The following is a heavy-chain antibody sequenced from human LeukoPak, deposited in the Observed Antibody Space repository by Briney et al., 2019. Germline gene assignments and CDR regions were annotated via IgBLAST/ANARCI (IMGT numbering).Heavy chain of an antibody. V-gene: IGHV3-23*01. D-gene: IGHD6-6*01. J-gene: IGHJ4*02. CDR3: AKKIVPPSGYYFDY. CDR1: GFTFSNSA. CDR2: ISGSGVNT. Sequence: GGSLRLSCAASGFTFSNSAMSWVRQAPGKRLEWVSSISGSGVNTYYADSVKGRFTIFRDNSKNTLYLQMNSLRVEDTAVYYCAKKIVPPSGYYFDYWGQGTLVTVSS.